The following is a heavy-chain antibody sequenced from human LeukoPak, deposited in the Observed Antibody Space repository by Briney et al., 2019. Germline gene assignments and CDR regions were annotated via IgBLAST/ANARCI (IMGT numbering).Heavy chain of an antibody. D-gene: IGHD3-9*01. CDR3: TTDRGLRYFDWLPITHDAFDI. CDR1: GFTFSNAW. J-gene: IGHJ3*02. CDR2: IKSKTDGGTT. V-gene: IGHV3-15*01. Sequence: GGSLRLSCAASGFTFSNAWMSWVRQAPGKGLEWVGRIKSKTDGGTTDYAAPGKGRFTISRDDSKNTLYLQMNSMKTEDTAVYYCTTDRGLRYFDWLPITHDAFDIWGQGTMVTVSS.